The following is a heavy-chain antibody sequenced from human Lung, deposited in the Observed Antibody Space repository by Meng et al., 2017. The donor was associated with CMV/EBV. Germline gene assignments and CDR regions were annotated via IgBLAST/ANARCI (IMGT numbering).Heavy chain of an antibody. CDR1: GYTFTNYG. V-gene: IGHV1-18*01. Sequence: ASXXVSXKAPGYTFTNYGISWVRQAPGQGLEWMGWISGYTGNTNYAQKVQDRVIMTTDTPTSTAYMELRSVRSDDTAVYYCARDGPLRFLEWSPYYFDYWGQGTLVTVSS. CDR3: ARDGPLRFLEWSPYYFDY. J-gene: IGHJ4*02. CDR2: ISGYTGNT. D-gene: IGHD3-3*01.